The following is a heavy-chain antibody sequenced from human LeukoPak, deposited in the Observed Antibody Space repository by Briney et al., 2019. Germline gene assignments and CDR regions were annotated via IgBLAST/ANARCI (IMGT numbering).Heavy chain of an antibody. D-gene: IGHD2-2*02. V-gene: IGHV1-2*02. CDR2: INPNSGGT. CDR1: GYTFTGYY. J-gene: IGHJ2*01. CDR3: ARDPRYCSSTSCYTQYWYFDL. Sequence: ASVKVSCKASGYTFTGYYMHWVRQAPGQGLEWMGWINPNSGGTNYAQKFQGRVTMTRDTSISTAYMELSRLRSDDTAVYYCARDPRYCSSTSCYTQYWYFDLWGRGTLVTVSS.